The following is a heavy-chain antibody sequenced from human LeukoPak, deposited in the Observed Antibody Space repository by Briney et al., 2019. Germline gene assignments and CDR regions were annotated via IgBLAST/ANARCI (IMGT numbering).Heavy chain of an antibody. J-gene: IGHJ4*02. D-gene: IGHD3-10*01. CDR1: GCSFGTYA. CDR2: IWHDASHT. Sequence: SLRLFSAASGCSFGTYAMHWVRQAQGKGLEWVALIWHDASHTFYTDSVKGRFTISRDNSKNTVYLQMNSLGGEDTAVYYCAREIFGSGSYPDYWGQGTLVTVSS. V-gene: IGHV3-33*01. CDR3: AREIFGSGSYPDY.